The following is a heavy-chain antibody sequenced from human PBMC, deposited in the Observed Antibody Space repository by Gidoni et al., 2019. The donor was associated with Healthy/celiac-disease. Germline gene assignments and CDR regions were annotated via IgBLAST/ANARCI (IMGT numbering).Heavy chain of an antibody. Sequence: QLQLQESGPGLVKPSETLSLTCTVPGGPISSSRYYWGWIRQPPGKGLVWIGSIYYSGTPYHSPSLKSRGTISVDTSKNQFSLKLSSVTAADTAVYYCARKWWLLGAFDIWGQGTMVTVSS. CDR3: ARKWWLLGAFDI. CDR1: GGPISSSRYY. V-gene: IGHV4-39*01. CDR2: IYYSGTP. D-gene: IGHD5-12*01. J-gene: IGHJ3*02.